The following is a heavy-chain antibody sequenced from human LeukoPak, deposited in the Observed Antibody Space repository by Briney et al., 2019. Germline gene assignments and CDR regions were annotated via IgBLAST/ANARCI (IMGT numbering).Heavy chain of an antibody. CDR1: GFTFSDYS. J-gene: IGHJ1*01. V-gene: IGHV3-21*01. CDR3: VRDLMGSGSTTAYPHH. D-gene: IGHD1-1*01. CDR2: ISRSSRHV. Sequence: NPGGSLRLSCAASGFTFSDYSMNWVRQAPGKGLEWVSSISRSSRHVYYAGSVKGRFTISRDNAKNSLYLQMNRLRAEDMAVYFYVRDLMGSGSTTAYPHHWGQGTLVTVSS.